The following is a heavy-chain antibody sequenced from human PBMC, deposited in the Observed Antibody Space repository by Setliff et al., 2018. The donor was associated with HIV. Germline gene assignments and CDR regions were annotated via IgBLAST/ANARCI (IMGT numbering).Heavy chain of an antibody. CDR2: ISAYNGNT. V-gene: IGHV1-18*01. J-gene: IGHJ5*02. Sequence: KVSCKASGYTFTSYGISWVRQAPGQGLEWMGWISAYNGNTNYAQKLQGRVTMTTDTSTSTVYMELRSLRSDDTAVYYCARDLSEYSSSSTSVWFDPWGQGTLVTVSS. CDR3: ARDLSEYSSSSTSVWFDP. D-gene: IGHD6-6*01. CDR1: GYTFTSYG.